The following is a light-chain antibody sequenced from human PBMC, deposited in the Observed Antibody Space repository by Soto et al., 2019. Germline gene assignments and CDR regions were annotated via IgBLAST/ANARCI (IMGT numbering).Light chain of an antibody. Sequence: EIVLTQSPGTLSLSPGERATLSCKASQSVSSNFLAWYQREPGQAPRLLIYGASYRATDIPYRFSGSGSGTDFTLTITRLEPEDFAVYCCQQYGTSPPTFGQGTKVEI. CDR1: QSVSSNF. CDR2: GAS. CDR3: QQYGTSPPT. V-gene: IGKV3-20*01. J-gene: IGKJ1*01.